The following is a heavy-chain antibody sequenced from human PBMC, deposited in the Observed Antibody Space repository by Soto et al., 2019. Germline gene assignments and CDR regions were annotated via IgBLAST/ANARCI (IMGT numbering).Heavy chain of an antibody. D-gene: IGHD4-17*01. CDR3: ARDFTTAGTPGADFDY. CDR2: INGDGTHT. CDR1: GFTFSHYW. Sequence: EVQLVESGGGLVQPGGSLRLSCAASGFTFSHYWMHWVRQVPGKGLLLVSRINGDGTHTSYADFVKGRFTISRDNAKNTLLLQMNSLSAEDTAVYYCARDFTTAGTPGADFDYWGKGTLLTVSS. V-gene: IGHV3-74*01. J-gene: IGHJ4*02.